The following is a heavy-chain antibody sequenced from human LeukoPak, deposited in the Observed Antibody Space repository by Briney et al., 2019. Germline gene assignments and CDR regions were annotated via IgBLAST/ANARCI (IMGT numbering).Heavy chain of an antibody. CDR1: GFTFSSYW. CDR3: ARDEKYYDFWSGYYGYYYYYMDV. Sequence: GGSLRLSCAASGFTFSSYWMHWVRQAPGKGLVWVSRINSDGSSTSYADSVKGRFTISRDNAKNTLYLQMNSLRAEDTAVYYCARDEKYYDFWSGYYGYYYYYMDVWGKGTTVTVSS. D-gene: IGHD3-3*01. J-gene: IGHJ6*03. CDR2: INSDGSST. V-gene: IGHV3-74*01.